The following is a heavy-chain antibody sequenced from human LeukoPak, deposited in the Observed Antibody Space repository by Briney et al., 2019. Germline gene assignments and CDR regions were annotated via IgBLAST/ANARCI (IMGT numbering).Heavy chain of an antibody. D-gene: IGHD2-2*01. CDR3: ARLRYCSSTSCDY. Sequence: ASVKVSCKASGGTFSSYTISWVRQAPGQGLEWMGRIIPILGIANYAQKFQGRVTITADKSTSTAYMELSSLRSEDTAVYYCARLRYCSSTSCDYWGQGTLVTVSS. J-gene: IGHJ4*02. CDR2: IIPILGIA. V-gene: IGHV1-69*02. CDR1: GGTFSSYT.